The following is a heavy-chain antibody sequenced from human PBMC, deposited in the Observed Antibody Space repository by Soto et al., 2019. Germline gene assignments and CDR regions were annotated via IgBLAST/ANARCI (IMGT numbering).Heavy chain of an antibody. CDR3: ARDEYSYDSYYFAY. Sequence: QVQLVESGGGVVQPGRSLRLSCAASGFTFSSYGMHWVRQAPGKGLEWVAVIWYDGSNKYYADSVKGRFTISRDNSKIPLYLQMTSLSTEDTVVYYCARDEYSYDSYYFAYWGQGTLVTVSS. J-gene: IGHJ4*02. CDR1: GFTFSSYG. V-gene: IGHV3-33*01. D-gene: IGHD5-18*01. CDR2: IWYDGSNK.